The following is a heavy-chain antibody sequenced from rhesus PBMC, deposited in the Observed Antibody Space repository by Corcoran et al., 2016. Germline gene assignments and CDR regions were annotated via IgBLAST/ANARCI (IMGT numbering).Heavy chain of an antibody. J-gene: IGHJ5-1*01. D-gene: IGHD3-34*01. V-gene: IGHV4-93*02. CDR3: ARHEGGEQGSFDV. CDR2: IHGSDGTT. CDR1: AVSIRRDYW. Sequence: QVQLQESGPAVVKPSETLSLTCAVSAVSIRRDYWWCWSRQSPGRGLEWSGGIHGSDGTTEYNPPLKSRVTISIDTSKNQFSLRLTSVSAADTAVYYCARHEGGEQGSFDVWGPGVLVTVSS.